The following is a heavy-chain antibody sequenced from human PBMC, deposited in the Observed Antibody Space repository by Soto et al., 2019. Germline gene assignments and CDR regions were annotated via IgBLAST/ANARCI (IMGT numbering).Heavy chain of an antibody. D-gene: IGHD3-22*01. Sequence: QVQLQESGPGLVKPSQTLSLTCTVSGASISGGDYYWTWIRQPPGKGLEWIGSRYYTGNTYSNPSLESRLSISVDPSNNQFALRLTSVTATDTAISYCARATYDSSTYYLDYWGQGTLVTVSS. J-gene: IGHJ4*02. CDR1: GASISGGDYY. V-gene: IGHV4-30-4*01. CDR2: RYYTGNT. CDR3: ARATYDSSTYYLDY.